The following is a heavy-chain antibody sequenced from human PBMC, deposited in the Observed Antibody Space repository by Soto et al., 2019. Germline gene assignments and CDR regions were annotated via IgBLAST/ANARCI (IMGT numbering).Heavy chain of an antibody. Sequence: ETLSLTCTVSGGSISSYYWSWIRQPPGKGLEWIGYIYYSGSTNYNPSLKSRVTISVDTSKNQFSLKLSSVTAADTAVYYCARDTLAGHYYFDYWGQGTLVTVSS. D-gene: IGHD6-19*01. J-gene: IGHJ4*02. CDR1: GGSISSYY. V-gene: IGHV4-59*01. CDR3: ARDTLAGHYYFDY. CDR2: IYYSGST.